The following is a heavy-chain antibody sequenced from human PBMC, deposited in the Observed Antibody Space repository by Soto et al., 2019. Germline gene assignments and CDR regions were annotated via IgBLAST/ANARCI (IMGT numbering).Heavy chain of an antibody. D-gene: IGHD2-15*01. Sequence: QVQLVESGGGVVQPGRSLRLSCAASGFTFSSYGMHWVRQAPGKGLEWVAVIWYDGSNKYYADSVKGRFTISRDNSKNTLYLQMNSLRAEDTAVYYCARGYCSGGSCYGREFFDYWGQGTLVTVSS. J-gene: IGHJ4*02. CDR1: GFTFSSYG. CDR3: ARGYCSGGSCYGREFFDY. CDR2: IWYDGSNK. V-gene: IGHV3-33*01.